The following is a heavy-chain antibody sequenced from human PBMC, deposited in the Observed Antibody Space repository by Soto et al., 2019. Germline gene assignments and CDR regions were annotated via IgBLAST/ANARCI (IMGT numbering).Heavy chain of an antibody. D-gene: IGHD3-10*01. V-gene: IGHV1-18*01. Sequence: IKLVQSAGEVKRPGASVKVSCKASGYTFNTFGITWVRQAPGQGLEWMGCVSGYSDKRDYARKLQDRITLTVDPSTTPSYMGLRTLTSEDTAGYYFARVWGKYYGVNNSWGQGTLVTVSS. CDR1: GYTFNTFG. J-gene: IGHJ4*02. CDR3: ARVWGKYYGVNNS. CDR2: VSGYSDKR.